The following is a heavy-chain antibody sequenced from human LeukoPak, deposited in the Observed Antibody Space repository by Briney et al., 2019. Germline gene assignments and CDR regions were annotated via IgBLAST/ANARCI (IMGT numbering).Heavy chain of an antibody. J-gene: IGHJ4*02. D-gene: IGHD2-15*01. Sequence: GGSLRLSCAASGFTVSSNYMSWIRQAPGKGLEWVSYISSSGSTIYYADSVKGRFTISRDNAKNSLYLQMNSLRAEDTAVYYCARVASGCSGGSCYIGYWGQGTLVTVSS. CDR1: GFTVSSNY. V-gene: IGHV3-11*01. CDR3: ARVASGCSGGSCYIGY. CDR2: ISSSGSTI.